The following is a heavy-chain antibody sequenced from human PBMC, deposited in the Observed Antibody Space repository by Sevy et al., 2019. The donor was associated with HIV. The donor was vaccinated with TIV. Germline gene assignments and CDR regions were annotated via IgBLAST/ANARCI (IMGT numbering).Heavy chain of an antibody. V-gene: IGHV3-30-3*01. CDR1: GFTFSSYA. J-gene: IGHJ4*02. D-gene: IGHD3-22*01. Sequence: GGSLRLSCAASGFTFSSYAMHWVRQAPGKGLEWVAVISYDGSNKYYADSVKGRFTISRDNSKNTLYLQMNSLRAEATAESYWARDEGSSGYPTGYFDYWGQGTLVTVSS. CDR2: ISYDGSNK. CDR3: ARDEGSSGYPTGYFDY.